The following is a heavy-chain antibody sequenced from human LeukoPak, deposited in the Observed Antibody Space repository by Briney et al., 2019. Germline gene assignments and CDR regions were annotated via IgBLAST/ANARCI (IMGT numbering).Heavy chain of an antibody. CDR2: IHYSGST. V-gene: IGHV4-59*01. J-gene: IGHJ6*03. Sequence: MTSETLSLTCTVSGGSIRSDYWSWIRQPPGKGLEWIGYIHYSGSTHYNPSLKSRVSISVDTSKNQFSLKLNSVTAADTAVYYCARTTEGYCRSTSCYDFSYSYYMDVWGKGTTVTISS. CDR1: GGSIRSDY. D-gene: IGHD2-2*01. CDR3: ARTTEGYCRSTSCYDFSYSYYMDV.